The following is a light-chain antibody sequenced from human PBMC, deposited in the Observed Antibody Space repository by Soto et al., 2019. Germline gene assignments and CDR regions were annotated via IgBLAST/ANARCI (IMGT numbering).Light chain of an antibody. J-gene: IGKJ3*01. CDR2: GAS. CDR1: QSVSSSY. Sequence: EIVLTQSPGTLSLSPGERATLSCSASQSVSSSYLAWYQQKPGQAPRLLIYGASSRATCISDRFSGSGSATDLTRIISRLEPEDFAVYYCQQYGSSPPLFTFGPATKVDNK. V-gene: IGKV3-20*01. CDR3: QQYGSSPPLFT.